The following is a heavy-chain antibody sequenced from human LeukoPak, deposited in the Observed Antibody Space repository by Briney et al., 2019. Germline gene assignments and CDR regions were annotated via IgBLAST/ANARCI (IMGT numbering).Heavy chain of an antibody. V-gene: IGHV4-39*07. CDR2: IYSSGST. CDR1: GVSISSGSNY. CDR3: ARSDGYGLVGI. J-gene: IGHJ3*02. Sequence: SETLSLTCSVSGVSISSGSNYWGWIRQPPGKTLEWIGSIYSSGSTYYNPSLKSRVIILIDTTKNHFSLNLSSVTAADTAVYYCARSDGYGLVGIWGQGTMVTVSS. D-gene: IGHD3-10*01.